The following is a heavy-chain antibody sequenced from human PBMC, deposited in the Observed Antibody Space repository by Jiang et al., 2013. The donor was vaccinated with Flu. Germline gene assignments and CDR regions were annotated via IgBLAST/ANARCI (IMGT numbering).Heavy chain of an antibody. CDR3: ARDPHFYSSESYCCMGV. J-gene: IGHJ6*02. CDR1: AGTFTSYA. CDR2: IVPVHGIT. Sequence: SGAEVKKPGSSVKVSCKASAGTFTSYAITWVRQAPGQGLEWMGVIVPVHGITNNAQKFQGRLTITADKSTSTVYMELSSLGSEDTAVYYCARDPHFYSSESYCCMGVWGQGTAVTVSS. V-gene: IGHV1-69*04. D-gene: IGHD3-10*01.